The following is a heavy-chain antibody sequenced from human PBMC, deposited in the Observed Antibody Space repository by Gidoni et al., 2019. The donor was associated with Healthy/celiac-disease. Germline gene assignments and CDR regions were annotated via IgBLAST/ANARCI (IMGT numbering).Heavy chain of an antibody. CDR3: ARAYGSGSYGLFDY. Sequence: QVQLVESGGGVVQPGRSLSLSCAASGFTFSSYGMHWVRQAPGKGLEWVAVIWYDGSNKYYADSVKGRFTISRDNSKNTLYLQMNSLRAEDTAVYYCARAYGSGSYGLFDYWGQGTLVTVSS. D-gene: IGHD3-10*01. CDR2: IWYDGSNK. CDR1: GFTFSSYG. V-gene: IGHV3-33*01. J-gene: IGHJ4*02.